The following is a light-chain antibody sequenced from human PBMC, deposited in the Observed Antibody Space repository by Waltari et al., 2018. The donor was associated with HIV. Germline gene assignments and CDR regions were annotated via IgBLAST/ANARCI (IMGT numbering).Light chain of an antibody. Sequence: QSALTQPASVSGSPGQSLPLSCTASTHAFVSYTSCSWYQHHSGKAPKLIIYEVSHRPSGVSDRFSASKSGNTASLTISGLQEEDEADYYCCSYRQITMLVFGSGTKLTVL. V-gene: IGLV2-14*01. CDR2: EVS. CDR3: CSYRQITMLV. CDR1: THAFVSYTS. J-gene: IGLJ3*02.